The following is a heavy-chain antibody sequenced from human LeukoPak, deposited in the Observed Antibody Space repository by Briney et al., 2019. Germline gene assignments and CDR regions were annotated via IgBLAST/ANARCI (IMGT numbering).Heavy chain of an antibody. CDR2: TYYRSKWYN. Sequence: SQTLSLTCAISGDSVSSNSAAWNWIRQSPSRGLEWLGRTYYRSKWYNDYAVSVKSRITINPDTSKNQFSLQLNSVTLEDTAVYYCARDSLVLRYFDWPDYDAFDIWGQGTMVTVSS. D-gene: IGHD3-9*01. V-gene: IGHV6-1*01. CDR1: GDSVSSNSAA. CDR3: ARDSLVLRYFDWPDYDAFDI. J-gene: IGHJ3*02.